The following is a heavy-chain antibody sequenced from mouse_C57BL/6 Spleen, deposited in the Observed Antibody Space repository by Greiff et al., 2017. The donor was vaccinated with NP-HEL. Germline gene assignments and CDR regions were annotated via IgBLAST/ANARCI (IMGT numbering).Heavy chain of an antibody. D-gene: IGHD2-3*01. V-gene: IGHV1-50*01. CDR2: IDPSDSYT. J-gene: IGHJ3*01. CDR1: GYTFTSYW. Sequence: QVQLQQPGAELVKPGASVKLSCKASGYTFTSYWMQWVKQRPGQGLEWIGEIDPSDSYTNYNQKFKGKATLTVDTSSSTAYMQLSSLTSEDSAVYYCASRGPSYDGYYGFAYWGQGTLVTVSA. CDR3: ASRGPSYDGYYGFAY.